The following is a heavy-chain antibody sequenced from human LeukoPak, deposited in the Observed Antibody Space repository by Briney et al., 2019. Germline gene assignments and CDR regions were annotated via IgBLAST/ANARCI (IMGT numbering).Heavy chain of an antibody. V-gene: IGHV3-66*01. CDR3: ARGRWLQFPDY. J-gene: IGHJ4*02. CDR2: IYSGGST. CDR1: GFTVSSNY. D-gene: IGHD5-24*01. Sequence: GGSLRLSCAASGFTVSSNYMSWVRQAPGKGLEWVSVIYSGGSTYYADSVKGRFTISRDNSKNTLYLQMNSLRAEDTAVYYCARGRWLQFPDYWGQGTLVTVSS.